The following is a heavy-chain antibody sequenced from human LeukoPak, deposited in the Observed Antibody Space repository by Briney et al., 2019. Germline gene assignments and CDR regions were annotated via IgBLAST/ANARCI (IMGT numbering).Heavy chain of an antibody. CDR2: IYHSGST. V-gene: IGHV4-4*02. D-gene: IGHD6-13*01. Sequence: NPSETLSLTCAVSGGPISSNNWWSWVRQPPGKGLEWTGDIYHSGSTKYNPSLKSRVTISVDKSKNQFSLKLRSVTAADTAVYYCARDAGGSIAAALSAFDIWGQGTMVTVSS. CDR3: ARDAGGSIAAALSAFDI. CDR1: GGPISSNNW. J-gene: IGHJ3*02.